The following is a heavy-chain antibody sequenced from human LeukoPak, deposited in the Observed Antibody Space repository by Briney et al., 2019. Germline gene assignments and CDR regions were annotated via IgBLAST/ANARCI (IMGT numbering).Heavy chain of an antibody. V-gene: IGHV3-23*01. CDR3: ARGQRGYSHGRREYYFDY. D-gene: IGHD5-18*01. CDR1: GFTFSSYA. J-gene: IGHJ4*02. Sequence: GSLRLSCAASGFTFSSYAMSWVRQAPGKGLEWVSAISGSGGSTYYADSVKGRFTISRDNSKNTLYLQMNSLRAEDTAVYYCARGQRGYSHGRREYYFDYWGQGTLVTVSS. CDR2: ISGSGGST.